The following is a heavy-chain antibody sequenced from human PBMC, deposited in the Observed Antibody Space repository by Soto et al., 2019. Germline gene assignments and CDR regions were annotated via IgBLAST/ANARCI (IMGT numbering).Heavy chain of an antibody. CDR1: GFTFSVYS. D-gene: IGHD6-19*01. CDR3: ARSVEGHFDY. J-gene: IGHJ4*02. V-gene: IGHV3-48*02. Sequence: EVQLVESGGDLVQRGGPLRLSCVASGFTFSVYSMNWVRQAPGKGLEWFSYITSDTKTIKYADSVKGRFTISRDNAKNSVYLQMNSLRDEDTAVYYCARSVEGHFDYWGQGTVVTVSS. CDR2: ITSDTKTI.